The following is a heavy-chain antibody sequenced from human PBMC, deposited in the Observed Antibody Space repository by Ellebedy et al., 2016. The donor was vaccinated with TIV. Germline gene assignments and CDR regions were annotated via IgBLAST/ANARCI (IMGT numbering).Heavy chain of an antibody. J-gene: IGHJ4*02. CDR2: TNTDGSIT. V-gene: IGHV3-74*01. D-gene: IGHD4-23*01. Sequence: GESLKISCAASGFTFSTSWMHWVRQAPGKGLEWVSRTNTDGSITTYADSVKGRSTISRDNAKNTLYLQVNSLRVEDTAVYFCAREVGGKDDYWGQGTLVTVSS. CDR1: GFTFSTSW. CDR3: AREVGGKDDY.